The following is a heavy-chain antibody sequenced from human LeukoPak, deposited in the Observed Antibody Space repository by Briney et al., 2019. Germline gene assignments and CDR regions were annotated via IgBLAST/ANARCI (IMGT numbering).Heavy chain of an antibody. J-gene: IGHJ6*02. CDR2: ISFDGTNK. V-gene: IGHV3-30-3*01. CDR3: AREVAVSGTENGAFNV. Sequence: WGSLRLSCAASGFSFSSYAMHWVRQAPGKGLEWVAVISFDGTNKYYADSVKGRLTISRDNSEDTLHLQMNSLRAEDTAVYFCAREVAVSGTENGAFNVWGPGTTVTVSS. CDR1: GFSFSSYA. D-gene: IGHD6-19*01.